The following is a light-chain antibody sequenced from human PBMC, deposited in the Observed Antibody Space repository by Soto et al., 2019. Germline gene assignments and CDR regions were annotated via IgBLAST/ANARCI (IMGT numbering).Light chain of an antibody. V-gene: IGLV2-8*01. J-gene: IGLJ2*01. CDR1: SSDVGNYNY. Sequence: QSVLTQPASVSGSPGQSITISCTGTSSDVGNYNYVSWYQQHPGKAPKLMIYEVNKRPSGVPDRFSGSKSGNTASLTVSGLQAEDEADYYCSSYAGSNNLVFGGGTQLTVL. CDR3: SSYAGSNNLV. CDR2: EVN.